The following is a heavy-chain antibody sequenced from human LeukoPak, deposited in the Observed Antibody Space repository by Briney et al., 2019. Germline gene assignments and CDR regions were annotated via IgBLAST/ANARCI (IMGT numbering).Heavy chain of an antibody. V-gene: IGHV3-48*01. D-gene: IGHD3-3*01. CDR1: GITFSGYS. CDR2: MTTSGNTI. Sequence: GGSLRLSCVVSGITFSGYSMIWVRQAPGKGLEWLSFMTTSGNTIFYAESVKDRFTISRDNAKKSLYLQMNSLRAEDTAVYYCARTTYYDFWSGSARGYFDYWGQGTLVTVSS. J-gene: IGHJ4*02. CDR3: ARTTYYDFWSGSARGYFDY.